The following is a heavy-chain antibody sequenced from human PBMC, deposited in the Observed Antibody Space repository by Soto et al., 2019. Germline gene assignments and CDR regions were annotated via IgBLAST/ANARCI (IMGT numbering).Heavy chain of an antibody. Sequence: QVQLQESGPGLVKPSETLSLTCTVSGGSVSSGSYYWSWIRQPPGKGLEWIGYIYYSGSTNYNPSLKRRVTISVDTSKNQFSLKLSSVTAADTAVYYCAGMDVWGQGTTVTVSS. CDR2: IYYSGST. V-gene: IGHV4-61*01. CDR3: AGMDV. J-gene: IGHJ6*02. CDR1: GGSVSSGSYY.